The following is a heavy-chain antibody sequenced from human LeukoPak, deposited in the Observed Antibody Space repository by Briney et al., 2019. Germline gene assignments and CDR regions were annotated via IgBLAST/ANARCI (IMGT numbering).Heavy chain of an antibody. J-gene: IGHJ4*02. CDR2: ISGSGGST. CDR3: AKSTSPSGYSSSYAYFDY. V-gene: IGHV3-23*01. Sequence: GGSLRLSCAASGFTFSSYAMSWVRQAPGKGLEWVSAISGSGGSTYYADSVKGRFTISRGNSKNTLYLQMNSLRAEDTAVYYCAKSTSPSGYSSSYAYFDYWGQGTLVTVSS. CDR1: GFTFSSYA. D-gene: IGHD6-13*01.